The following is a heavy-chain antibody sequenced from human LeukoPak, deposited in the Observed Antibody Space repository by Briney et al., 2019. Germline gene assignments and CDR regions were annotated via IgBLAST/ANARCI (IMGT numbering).Heavy chain of an antibody. D-gene: IGHD5-18*01. CDR3: ASPQRGHSYGYAGPFDY. Sequence: PSETLSLTCTVSDGSISSSTYWGRIRQPPGKGLEWIGSIYYSGNTYYNPSLKSRVTISVDTSKNQFSLKLSSVTAADTAVYYCASPQRGHSYGYAGPFDYWGQGTLVTVSS. CDR1: DGSISSSTY. J-gene: IGHJ4*02. V-gene: IGHV4-39*01. CDR2: IYYSGNT.